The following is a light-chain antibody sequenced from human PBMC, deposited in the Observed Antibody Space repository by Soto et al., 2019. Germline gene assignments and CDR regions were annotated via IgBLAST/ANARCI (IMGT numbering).Light chain of an antibody. CDR2: GAS. Sequence: IVLTQSPGTLSLSPGEIATLSCRASQNLISDYLAWYQQKPGQPPRLLIYGASSRATGISDRFSGSGSGTDFTLTISRLQPEDFAVYYCKQYGSSRTCGQGTKVDIK. J-gene: IGKJ1*01. CDR3: KQYGSSRT. CDR1: QNLISDY. V-gene: IGKV3-20*01.